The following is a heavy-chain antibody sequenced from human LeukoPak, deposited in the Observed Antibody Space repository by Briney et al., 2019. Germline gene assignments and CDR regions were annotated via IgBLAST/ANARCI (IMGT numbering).Heavy chain of an antibody. CDR3: ARDRVVGLGIDNAFDI. CDR1: GGTFSSYA. J-gene: IGHJ3*02. D-gene: IGHD2-15*01. Sequence: SVKVSFKSSGGTFSSYAISWVRQTPGQGLEWMGGIIPVFGTANYAQKFQGRVTITADESTSTAYMELSSLRSEDTAVYYCARDRVVGLGIDNAFDIWGHGTMVTVSS. CDR2: IIPVFGTA. V-gene: IGHV1-69*13.